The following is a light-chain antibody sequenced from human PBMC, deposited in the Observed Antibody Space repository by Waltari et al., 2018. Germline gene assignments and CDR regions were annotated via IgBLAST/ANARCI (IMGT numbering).Light chain of an antibody. V-gene: IGKV3-15*01. CDR1: QSVTTN. CDR3: QQYHKWPPWT. Sequence: TVITQFPDTLSASPGERATLSCRASQSVTTNLAWYQQKPGLPPRLLIYGASTRATGVPARFSGSGSGTEFTLTISSLQSEDFAVYYCQQYHKWPPWTFGQGTKVEIK. J-gene: IGKJ1*01. CDR2: GAS.